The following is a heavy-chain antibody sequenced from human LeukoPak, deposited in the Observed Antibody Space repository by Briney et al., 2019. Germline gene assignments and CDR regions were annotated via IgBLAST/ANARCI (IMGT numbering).Heavy chain of an antibody. CDR3: AKDGLYYDGSEHVYYFDS. V-gene: IGHV3-23*01. CDR2: IIYSGGAT. CDR1: GFTFSRSA. D-gene: IGHD3-22*01. Sequence: PGGSLRLSCAASGFTFSRSAMTWVRQGPGTGLEFVXSIIYSGGATYYADSVKGRFTISRDNSKNTLYLQMNSLRAEDTALYYCAKDGLYYDGSEHVYYFDSWGQGTLVTVSS. J-gene: IGHJ4*02.